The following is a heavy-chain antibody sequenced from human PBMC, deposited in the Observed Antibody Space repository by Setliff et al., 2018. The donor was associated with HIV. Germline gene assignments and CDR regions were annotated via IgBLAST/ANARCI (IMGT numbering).Heavy chain of an antibody. V-gene: IGHV1-18*01. CDR3: ARLKGVLVVMLDAFDI. Sequence: ASVKVSCKASGYTFTNYGISWVRQAPGQGPEWLGWISAYNGDTKYAQRFQGRVTMTTDTSTTTAHMELRSLRSDETAVYYCARLKGVLVVMLDAFDIWGQGTMVTVSS. CDR1: GYTFTNYG. CDR2: ISAYNGDT. J-gene: IGHJ3*02. D-gene: IGHD2-15*01.